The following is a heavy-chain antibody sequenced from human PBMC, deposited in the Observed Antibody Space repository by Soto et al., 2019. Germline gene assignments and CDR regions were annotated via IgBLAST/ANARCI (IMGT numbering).Heavy chain of an antibody. CDR2: INHSGSA. V-gene: IGHV4-34*01. CDR3: ARGLISGSHYSGGWYYFDS. CDR1: GGSFSGYI. Sequence: SETLSLTCDVYGGSFSGYIWTWIRQTPGKGLQWIGQINHSGSANYNPSLRSRVTISVHTSNSQFSLELSSVSAADTAVYYCARGLISGSHYSGGWYYFDSWGQGTQVTVSS. D-gene: IGHD1-26*01. J-gene: IGHJ4*02.